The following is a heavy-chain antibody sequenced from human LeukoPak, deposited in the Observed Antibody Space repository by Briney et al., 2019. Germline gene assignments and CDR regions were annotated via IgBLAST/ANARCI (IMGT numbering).Heavy chain of an antibody. J-gene: IGHJ4*02. Sequence: SETLSLTCTVSGGSISSYYWSWIRQPPGKGLEWIGYIYYSGSTNYNPSLKSRVTISVDTSKNQFSLKLSSVTAADTAVYYCASGASWDVFLLDYWGQGTLVTVSS. V-gene: IGHV4-59*12. CDR1: GGSISSYY. CDR2: IYYSGST. D-gene: IGHD1-26*01. CDR3: ASGASWDVFLLDY.